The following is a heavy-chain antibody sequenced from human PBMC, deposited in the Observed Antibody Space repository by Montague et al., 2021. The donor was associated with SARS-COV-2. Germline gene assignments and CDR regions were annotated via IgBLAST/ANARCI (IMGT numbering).Heavy chain of an antibody. V-gene: IGHV4-39*02. D-gene: IGHD5-12*01. Sequence: SETLSLTCTVSGGSISSSNYYWVWLRQPPGKGLEWIGSIYDSGSTYYXPSLKSRVTISVDTSKNHFSLKLNSVTAADTAVYYCARRGRKLLPVATTIGGFDIWGQGTMVTVSS. CDR1: GGSISSSNYY. CDR2: IYDSGST. CDR3: ARRGRKLLPVATTIGGFDI. J-gene: IGHJ3*02.